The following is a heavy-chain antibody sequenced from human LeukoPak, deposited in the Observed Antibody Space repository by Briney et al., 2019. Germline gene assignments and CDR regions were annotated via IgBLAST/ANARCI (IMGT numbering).Heavy chain of an antibody. V-gene: IGHV3-7*01. CDR3: ARAESVVVVTATGL. CDR1: GFNFSNYW. Sequence: GGSLRLSCGASGFNFSNYWMTWVRQAPGKGLEWVANINQDGGKKNYVDFVKGRFTIFRDNTESSVYLQMNSLRAEDTAVYYCARAESVVVVTATGLWGQGTLVTVSS. J-gene: IGHJ4*02. D-gene: IGHD2-21*02. CDR2: INQDGGKK.